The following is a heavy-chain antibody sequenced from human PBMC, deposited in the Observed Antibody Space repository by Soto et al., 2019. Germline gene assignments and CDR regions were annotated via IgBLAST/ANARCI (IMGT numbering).Heavy chain of an antibody. D-gene: IGHD6-19*01. Sequence: PGGSLRLSCAASGFTFSSYGMHWVRQAPGKGLEWVAVIWYDGSNKYYADSVKGRFTISRDNSKNTLYLQMNSLRAEDTAVYYCARVSHRIAVADYWGQGTLVTVS. V-gene: IGHV3-33*01. CDR3: ARVSHRIAVADY. CDR1: GFTFSSYG. CDR2: IWYDGSNK. J-gene: IGHJ4*02.